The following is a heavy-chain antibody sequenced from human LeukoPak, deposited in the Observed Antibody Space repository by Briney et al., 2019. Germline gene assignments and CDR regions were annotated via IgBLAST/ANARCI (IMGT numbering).Heavy chain of an antibody. D-gene: IGHD3-9*01. V-gene: IGHV4-34*01. CDR2: INHSGST. CDR1: GGSFSDYY. Sequence: SETLSLTCGVYGGSFSDYYWTWIRQPPGKGLEWIGEINHSGSTNYNPSLKSRVTMSVDTSQNQFSLKLSSVTAADTAVYYCARGYDNSAYWGQGTLVTVSS. CDR3: ARGYDNSAY. J-gene: IGHJ4*02.